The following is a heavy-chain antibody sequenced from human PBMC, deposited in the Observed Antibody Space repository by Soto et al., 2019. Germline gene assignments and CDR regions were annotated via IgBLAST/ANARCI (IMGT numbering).Heavy chain of an antibody. J-gene: IGHJ6*02. D-gene: IGHD6-6*01. CDR3: AKDLGWVAARFYYGMAV. CDR2: IIPIFGAP. CDR1: GGTFGNYA. Sequence: GASVKVSCKASGGTFGNYAISWVRQAPGQGLEWVGGIIPIFGAPNSAQKFQDRVTITAKNSLYLQMNSLRAEDTALYYCAKDLGWVAARFYYGMAVWGQGTTVTVSS. V-gene: IGHV1-69*06.